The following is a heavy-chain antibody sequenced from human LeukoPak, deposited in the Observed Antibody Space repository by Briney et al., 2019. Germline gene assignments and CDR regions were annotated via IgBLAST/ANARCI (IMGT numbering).Heavy chain of an antibody. D-gene: IGHD3-9*01. V-gene: IGHV1-2*02. CDR3: ARVTNRNNYDTLTGYYNHFDY. CDR2: INPNSGGT. J-gene: IGHJ4*02. Sequence: ASVKVSCKASGYTFTGYYMHWVRQAPGQGLEWMGWINPNSGGTNYAQKFQGRVTMTRDTSISTAYMELSRLRSDDTAVYYCARVTNRNNYDTLTGYYNHFDYWGQGTLVTVSS. CDR1: GYTFTGYY.